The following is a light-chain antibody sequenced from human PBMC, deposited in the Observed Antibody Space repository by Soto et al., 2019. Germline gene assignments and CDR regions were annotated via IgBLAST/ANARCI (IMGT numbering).Light chain of an antibody. J-gene: IGLJ2*01. V-gene: IGLV2-14*01. CDR3: SSYTSSSTLVV. Sequence: QSALTQPASVSGSPGQSITIYCTGTSSDVGGYNYVSWYQQHPGKAPKVIIYDVTNRPSGVSNRFSGSKSGNTASLTISGLQAEDEADYYCSSYTSSSTLVVFGEGTKLTVL. CDR1: SSDVGGYNY. CDR2: DVT.